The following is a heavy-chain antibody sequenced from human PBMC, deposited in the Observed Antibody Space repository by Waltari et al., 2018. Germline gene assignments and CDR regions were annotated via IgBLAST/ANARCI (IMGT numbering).Heavy chain of an antibody. J-gene: IGHJ6*02. CDR1: GLTFCFYS. Sequence: EVQLVESGGVLIQPGVSLRLSCAVAGLTFCFYSMNWVLQIPGKGLEWFSYISSTSGSMYYADSVKGRFTISRDNTRKSVYLQMNSLRVEDSAVYYCASGQDGTSFVLSFWGQGTKVTVSS. V-gene: IGHV3-48*01. CDR3: ASGQDGTSFVLSF. CDR2: ISSTSGSM. D-gene: IGHD3-16*01.